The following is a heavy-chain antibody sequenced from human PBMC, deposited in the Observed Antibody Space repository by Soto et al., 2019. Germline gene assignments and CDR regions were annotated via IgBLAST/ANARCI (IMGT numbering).Heavy chain of an antibody. CDR3: ARGALAYCGGDCYSSWYFDL. Sequence: QVQLQESGPGLVKPSQTLSLTCTVSGGSISSGDYYWSWIRQPPGKGLEWIGYIYYSGSTYYNPSLTSRVTISVDTSQHQFSLKLSSVTAADTAVYYCARGALAYCGGDCYSSWYFDLWGRGTLVTVSS. V-gene: IGHV4-30-4*01. CDR1: GGSISSGDYY. CDR2: IYYSGST. J-gene: IGHJ2*01. D-gene: IGHD2-21*02.